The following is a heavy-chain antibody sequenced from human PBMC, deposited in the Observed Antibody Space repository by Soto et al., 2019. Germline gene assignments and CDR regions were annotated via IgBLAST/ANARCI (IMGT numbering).Heavy chain of an antibody. CDR3: ASDIVAYYGSGSYYAFDI. CDR2: INSDGSST. V-gene: IGHV3-74*01. J-gene: IGHJ3*02. CDR1: GFTFSSYW. D-gene: IGHD3-10*01. Sequence: GGSLRLSCAASGFTFSSYWMHWVRQAQGKGLVWVSRINSDGSSTSYADSVKGRFTISRDNAKNTLYLQMNSLRAEDTAVYYCASDIVAYYGSGSYYAFDICGQGTMVTVSS.